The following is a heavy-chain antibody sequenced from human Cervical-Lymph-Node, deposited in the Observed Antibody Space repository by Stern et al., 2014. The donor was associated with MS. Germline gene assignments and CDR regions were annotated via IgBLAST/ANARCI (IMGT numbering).Heavy chain of an antibody. CDR1: GGSISSYY. CDR2: IYYSGST. V-gene: IGHV4-59*01. D-gene: IGHD2-15*01. Sequence: QVQLQESGPGLVKPSETLSLTCTVSGGSISSYYWSWIRQPPGKGLEWIGYIYYSGSTNYNPSLKSRVTISVDTSKNQFSLKLSSVTAADTAVYYCARLISAVAHGMDVWGQGTTVTVSS. CDR3: ARLISAVAHGMDV. J-gene: IGHJ6*02.